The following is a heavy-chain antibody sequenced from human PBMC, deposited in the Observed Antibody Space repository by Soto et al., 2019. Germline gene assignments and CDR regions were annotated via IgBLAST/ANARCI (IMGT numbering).Heavy chain of an antibody. D-gene: IGHD3-9*01. Sequence: PSETLSLTCTVSGGSISSGGYYWSWIRQHPGKGLEWIGYIYYSGSTYYNPSLKSRVTISVDTSKNQFSLKLSSVTAADTAVYYCARASKVGYFDWLSYNYFDYWGQGTLVTVSS. CDR1: GGSISSGGYY. CDR3: ARASKVGYFDWLSYNYFDY. J-gene: IGHJ4*02. CDR2: IYYSGST. V-gene: IGHV4-31*03.